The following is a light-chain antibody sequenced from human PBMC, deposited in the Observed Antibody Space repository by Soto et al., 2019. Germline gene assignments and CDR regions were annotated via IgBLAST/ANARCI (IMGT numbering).Light chain of an antibody. J-gene: IGLJ1*01. Sequence: QSALTQPASVSGSPGQSITISCTGTSSDVGGYNYVSWYQQHPGKAPKLMIYDVSNRPSGVSNRFSGSKSGNTASLAISGLQAEDGADYYCSSYTSSRTRVFGTGTKFTVL. CDR3: SSYTSSRTRV. CDR1: SSDVGGYNY. V-gene: IGLV2-14*01. CDR2: DVS.